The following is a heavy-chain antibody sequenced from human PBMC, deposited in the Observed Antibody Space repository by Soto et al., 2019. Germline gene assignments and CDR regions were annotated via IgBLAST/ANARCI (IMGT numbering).Heavy chain of an antibody. Sequence: SETLSLTCTVSGGSISSGGYYWSWIRQHPGKGLEWIGYIYYSGSTYYIPSLKSRVTISVDTSKNQFSLKLSSVTAADTAVYYCARGHYYDSSGSNHPGGFQHWGQGTLVTVSS. CDR3: ARGHYYDSSGSNHPGGFQH. CDR1: GGSISSGGYY. V-gene: IGHV4-31*03. CDR2: IYYSGST. J-gene: IGHJ1*01. D-gene: IGHD3-22*01.